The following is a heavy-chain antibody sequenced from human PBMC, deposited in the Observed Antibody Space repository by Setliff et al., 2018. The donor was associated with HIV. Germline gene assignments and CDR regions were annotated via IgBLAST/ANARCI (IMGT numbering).Heavy chain of an antibody. V-gene: IGHV3-9*01. CDR3: AKLEYGSGDAFDI. CDR1: GFTFDDYA. D-gene: IGHD3-10*01. CDR2: ISWNSGNI. Sequence: GGSLRLSCAASGFTFDDYAMHWVRQAPGKGLEWVSGISWNSGNIGYADSVRGRFTISRDNAKNSLYLQMNSLRAEDTALYYCAKLEYGSGDAFDIWGQGTMVTVSS. J-gene: IGHJ3*02.